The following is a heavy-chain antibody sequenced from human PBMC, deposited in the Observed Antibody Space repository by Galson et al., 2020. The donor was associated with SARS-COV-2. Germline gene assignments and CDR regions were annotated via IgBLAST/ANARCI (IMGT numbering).Heavy chain of an antibody. CDR1: GYTIRSSNW. CDR2: IYDGGST. Sequence: WETLSLTCAASGYTIRSSNWQGWLRQPPRRGREWIGYIYDGGSTYYNPSLKSRVTMSGDTSRNQFSLERSFVTAVDTAVYYCARKGWPQWSACYIWGQGTMGTVSS. J-gene: IGHJ3*02. V-gene: IGHV4-28*01. D-gene: IGHD2-15*01. CDR3: ARKGWPQWSACYI.